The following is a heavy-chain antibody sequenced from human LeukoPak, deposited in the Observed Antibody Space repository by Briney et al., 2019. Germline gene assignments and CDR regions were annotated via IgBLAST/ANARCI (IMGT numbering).Heavy chain of an antibody. V-gene: IGHV1-69*06. CDR3: ASLKNYYDSSGYLVTDAFDI. J-gene: IGHJ3*02. D-gene: IGHD3-22*01. Sequence: SVQVSCKSSGYTFTKYYLHWVRQAPGQGLEWMGGIMPMFGKANYAQKFQGRVTTTADKATSTAYMELSSLRSDDTAVYYCASLKNYYDSSGYLVTDAFDIWGQGTMVTVSS. CDR1: GYTFTKYY. CDR2: IMPMFGKA.